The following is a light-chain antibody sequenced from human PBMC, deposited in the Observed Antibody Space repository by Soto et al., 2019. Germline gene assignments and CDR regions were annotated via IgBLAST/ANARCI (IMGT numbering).Light chain of an antibody. Sequence: QSALTQPRSVSGSPGQSVTISCTGTSNDVGGYHYVSWYQKHPGRAPKLMTYDVSKRPSGVPDRFSGSKSGNTASLTISGLQAEDEADYYCCSYAGSYRVVFGGGTKVTVL. J-gene: IGLJ2*01. CDR1: SNDVGGYHY. CDR2: DVS. CDR3: CSYAGSYRVV. V-gene: IGLV2-11*01.